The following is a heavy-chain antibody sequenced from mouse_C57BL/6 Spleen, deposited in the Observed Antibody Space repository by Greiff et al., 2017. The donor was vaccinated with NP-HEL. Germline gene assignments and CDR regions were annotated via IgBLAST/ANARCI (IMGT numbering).Heavy chain of an antibody. V-gene: IGHV7-3*01. Sequence: EVMLVESGGGLVQPGGSLSLSCAASGFTFTDYYMSWVRQPPGKALEWLGFIRNKANGYTTEYSASVKGRFTISRDNSQSILYLQMNALRAEDSATYYCARSPNYYGSRENWYFDVWGTGTTVTVSS. CDR3: ARSPNYYGSRENWYFDV. J-gene: IGHJ1*03. D-gene: IGHD1-1*01. CDR1: GFTFTDYY. CDR2: IRNKANGYTT.